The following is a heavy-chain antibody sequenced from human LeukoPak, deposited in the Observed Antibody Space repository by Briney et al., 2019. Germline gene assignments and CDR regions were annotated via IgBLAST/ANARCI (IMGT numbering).Heavy chain of an antibody. CDR1: GYTFTSYY. CDR3: ARILDYYYYGMDV. D-gene: IGHD2-8*02. Sequence: GASVKVSCKASGYTFTSYYMHWVRRAPGQGLEWMGWISAYNGNTNYAQKLQGRVTMTTDTSTSTAYMELRSLRSDDTAVYYCARILDYYYYGMDVWGQGTTVTVSS. CDR2: ISAYNGNT. V-gene: IGHV1-18*04. J-gene: IGHJ6*02.